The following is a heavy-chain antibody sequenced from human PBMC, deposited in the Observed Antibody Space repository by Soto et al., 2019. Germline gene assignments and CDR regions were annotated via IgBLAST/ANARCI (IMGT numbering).Heavy chain of an antibody. Sequence: QVQLVQSGAEVKKPGASVKVSCKFSGYTLTTLSIHWVRQAPGKGIEWMGGFDLDDGETIYEQKFQGRVTMTEDKSTDTASMELSSPRSEATAVYYCATSEIIFIPAAIIGGFAPWGQGTLVTVSS. CDR2: FDLDDGET. CDR1: GYTLTTLS. V-gene: IGHV1-24*01. J-gene: IGHJ5*02. D-gene: IGHD2-2*01. CDR3: ATSEIIFIPAAIIGGFAP.